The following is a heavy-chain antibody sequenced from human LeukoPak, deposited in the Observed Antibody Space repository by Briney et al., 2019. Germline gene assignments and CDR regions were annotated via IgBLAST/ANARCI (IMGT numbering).Heavy chain of an antibody. D-gene: IGHD6-13*01. V-gene: IGHV4-59*12. Sequence: PSETLSLTCTVSGGSISSYYWSWIRQPPGKGLEWIGYIYYSGSTNYNPSLKSRVTISVDTSKNQFSLKLSSVTAADTAVYYCASSPPNTDDPTAAGGYYFDYWGQGTLVTVSS. CDR3: ASSPPNTDDPTAAGGYYFDY. CDR1: GGSISSYY. CDR2: IYYSGST. J-gene: IGHJ4*02.